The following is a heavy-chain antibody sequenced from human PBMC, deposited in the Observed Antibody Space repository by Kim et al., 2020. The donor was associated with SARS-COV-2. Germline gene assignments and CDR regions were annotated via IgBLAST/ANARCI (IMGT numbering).Heavy chain of an antibody. CDR1: GGSISSGGYY. J-gene: IGHJ4*02. CDR3: ARDRGIQLWPGFDY. CDR2: IYYSGST. V-gene: IGHV4-31*03. D-gene: IGHD5-18*01. Sequence: SETLSLTCTVSGGSISSGGYYWSWIRQHPGKGLEWIGYIYYSGSTYYNPSLKSRVTISVDTSKNQFSLKLSSVTAADTAVYYCARDRGIQLWPGFDYWGQGTLVTVSS.